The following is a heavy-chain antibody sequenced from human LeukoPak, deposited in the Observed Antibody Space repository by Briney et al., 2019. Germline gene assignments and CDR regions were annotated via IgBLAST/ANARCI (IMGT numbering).Heavy chain of an antibody. CDR1: GYSFIANY. J-gene: IGHJ4*02. Sequence: ASVKVSCKASGYSFIANYIHWVRQAPGQGLEWMGWINPNSGATNYAQKFQGRVTMTRDTSITTTYMDLSGLASDDTAVYYCARGRDYYDNSGVDSWGQGTLVTVSS. CDR3: ARGRDYYDNSGVDS. V-gene: IGHV1-2*02. CDR2: INPNSGAT. D-gene: IGHD3-22*01.